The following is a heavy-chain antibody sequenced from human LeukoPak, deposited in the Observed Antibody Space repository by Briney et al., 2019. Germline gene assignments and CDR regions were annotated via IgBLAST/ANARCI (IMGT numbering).Heavy chain of an antibody. CDR1: GFTFRTYA. D-gene: IGHD3-10*01. CDR3: AKLSTFGDLSRVRFDP. J-gene: IGHJ5*02. CDR2: ISGSGGTT. Sequence: TGGSLRLSCAVSGFTFRTYAMSWVRQAPGKGLEWVSAISGSGGTTYYADSVKGRFTISRDNPKNTLYLQMNSLRAEDTVVYYCAKLSTFGDLSRVRFDPWGQGTLVTVSS. V-gene: IGHV3-23*01.